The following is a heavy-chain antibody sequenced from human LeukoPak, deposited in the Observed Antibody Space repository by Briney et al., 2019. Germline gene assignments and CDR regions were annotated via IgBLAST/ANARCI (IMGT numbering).Heavy chain of an antibody. CDR3: AREDYDILTGHTTGVPTIDY. V-gene: IGHV1-69*04. Sequence: GASVKVSCKASGGTFSSYAISWVRQAPGQGLEWMGRIIPILGIANYAQKFQGRVATTADKSTSTAYMELSSLRSEDTAVYYCAREDYDILTGHTTGVPTIDYWGQGTLVTVSS. J-gene: IGHJ4*02. CDR1: GGTFSSYA. D-gene: IGHD3-9*01. CDR2: IIPILGIA.